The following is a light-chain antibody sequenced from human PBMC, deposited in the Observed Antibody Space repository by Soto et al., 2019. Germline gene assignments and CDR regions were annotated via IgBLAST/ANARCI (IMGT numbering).Light chain of an antibody. CDR3: HQYKSYTPYT. J-gene: IGKJ2*01. CDR1: HSIGTW. CDR2: DAS. Sequence: DIQITHSPSALSASLGDRVTITCRASHSIGTWLAWYQQRPGKAPKLLIYDASSLGSGVPSRFSGGGSGTEFTLTISSLQPDDFGTYYCHQYKSYTPYTIGQGTKVDIK. V-gene: IGKV1-5*01.